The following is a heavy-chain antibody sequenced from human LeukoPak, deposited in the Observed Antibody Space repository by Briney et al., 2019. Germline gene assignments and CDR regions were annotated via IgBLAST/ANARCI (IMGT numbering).Heavy chain of an antibody. CDR1: GGSIRSYY. CDR3: ARGWLEQLFDS. CDR2: IYWSGRT. V-gene: IGHV4-59*01. Sequence: SETLSLICTVSGGSIRSYYWSWIRQPPGKGLEWIGYIYWSGRTHYNPSLKSRVTISVDTSKNEFSLNLNSVTAADPAVYYCARGWLEQLFDSWGQGTLVTVSS. D-gene: IGHD5-24*01. J-gene: IGHJ4*02.